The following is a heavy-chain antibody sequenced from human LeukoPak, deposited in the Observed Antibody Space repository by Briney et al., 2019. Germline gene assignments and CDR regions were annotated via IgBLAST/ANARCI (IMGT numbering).Heavy chain of an antibody. V-gene: IGHV4-39*01. Sequence: SETLSLTCTVSGGSIGSNSYYWGWIRQPPGKGLEWIGSIYYSGSTYYNPSLKSRVTISVDTSKNQFSLKLSSVTAADTAVYYCARHSRRLAIFDYWGQGTLVTVSS. CDR3: ARHSRRLAIFDY. CDR1: GGSIGSNSYY. D-gene: IGHD5-12*01. J-gene: IGHJ4*02. CDR2: IYYSGST.